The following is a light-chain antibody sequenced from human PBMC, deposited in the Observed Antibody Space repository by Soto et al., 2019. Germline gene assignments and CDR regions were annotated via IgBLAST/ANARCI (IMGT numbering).Light chain of an antibody. J-gene: IGKJ5*01. CDR3: QQYGDYPIT. CDR2: DAS. Sequence: DIQMTQSPSSLSASVGDRVTITCQASQDIRNYLNWYQQKPGKAPKLLTSDASNLETGVPPRFTGSGSGTDFTFTINSLQPEDIATYHCQQYGDYPITFGQGTRLEIK. CDR1: QDIRNY. V-gene: IGKV1-33*01.